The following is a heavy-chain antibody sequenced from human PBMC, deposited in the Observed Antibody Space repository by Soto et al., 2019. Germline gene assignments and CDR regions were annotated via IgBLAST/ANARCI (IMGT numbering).Heavy chain of an antibody. CDR2: IYYSGRT. V-gene: IGHV4-31*01. CDR3: ARFAREENPKVGSWYYFDY. D-gene: IGHD6-13*01. J-gene: IGHJ4*02. CDR1: GGSISSGGYF. Sequence: QVQLQESGPGLVKPSQTLSLTCTVSGGSISSGGYFWSWVRQHPGKGLEWIGNIYYSGRTYYNPSLKSLVTISVDTSKNQFSLKLSSVIAADTAVYYCARFAREENPKVGSWYYFDYWGQGTRVTVSS.